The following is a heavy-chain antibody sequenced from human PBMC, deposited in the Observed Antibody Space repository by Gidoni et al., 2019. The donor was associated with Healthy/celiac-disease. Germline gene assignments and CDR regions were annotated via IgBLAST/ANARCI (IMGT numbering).Heavy chain of an antibody. CDR3: ARDYCSGGSCYSGY. CDR2: INPNSGGT. D-gene: IGHD2-15*01. V-gene: IGHV1-2*02. J-gene: IGHJ4*02. Sequence: QVQLVQSGAEVKMPGASVKVSCSASGYTLTGYYMHWVRQAPGQGLEWMGWINPNSGGTNYAQKFQGRVTMTRDTSISTAYMELSRLRSDDTAVYYCARDYCSGGSCYSGYWGQGTLVTVSS. CDR1: GYTLTGYY.